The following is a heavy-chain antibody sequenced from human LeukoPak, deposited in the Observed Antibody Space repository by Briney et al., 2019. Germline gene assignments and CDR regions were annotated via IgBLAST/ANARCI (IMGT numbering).Heavy chain of an antibody. CDR1: GFTFDDYA. CDR3: AKGTNYGPGNYYLSPFDY. CDR2: ISWNSGSI. J-gene: IGHJ4*02. Sequence: PGGSLRLSCVASGFTFDDYAMHWVRQAPGKGLEWVSGISWNSGSIGYGGSVKGRFTISRDNAKNTLHLQMNSLRAEDTALYYCAKGTNYGPGNYYLSPFDYWGQGAPVTVSS. D-gene: IGHD3-10*01. V-gene: IGHV3-9*01.